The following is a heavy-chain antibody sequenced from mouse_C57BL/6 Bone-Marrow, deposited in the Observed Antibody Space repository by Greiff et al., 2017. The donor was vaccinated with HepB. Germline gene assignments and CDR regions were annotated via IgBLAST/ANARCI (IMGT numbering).Heavy chain of an antibody. CDR2: ISSGGSYT. Sequence: EVQLEESGGDLVKPGGSLKLSCAASGSTFSSYGMPWVRQTPDQRLEWVATISSGGSYTYYPDSVKGRFTLSRDNAKNTLYLQMSSLRSEDTAMYYCARDRVPAWFAYWGQGTLVTVSA. V-gene: IGHV5-6*01. CDR1: GSTFSSYG. CDR3: ARDRVPAWFAY. J-gene: IGHJ3*01. D-gene: IGHD3-1*01.